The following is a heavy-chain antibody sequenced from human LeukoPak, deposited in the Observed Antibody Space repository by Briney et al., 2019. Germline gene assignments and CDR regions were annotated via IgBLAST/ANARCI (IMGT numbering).Heavy chain of an antibody. CDR3: ARDPVNYGSGSPDYYYYGMDV. D-gene: IGHD3-10*01. J-gene: IGHJ6*02. V-gene: IGHV4-4*07. Sequence: SETLSLTCTVSGGSISSYYWSWIRRPAGKGLEWIGRIYTSGSTNYNPSLKSRVTMSVDTSKNQFSLKLSSVTAADTAVYYCARDPVNYGSGSPDYYYYGMDVWGQGTTVTVSS. CDR2: IYTSGST. CDR1: GGSISSYY.